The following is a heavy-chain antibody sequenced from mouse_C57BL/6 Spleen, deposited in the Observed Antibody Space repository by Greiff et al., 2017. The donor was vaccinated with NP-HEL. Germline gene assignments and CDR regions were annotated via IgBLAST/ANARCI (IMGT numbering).Heavy chain of an antibody. CDR2: INPNNGGT. CDR3: ARMGYDYYGSSYSAWFAY. D-gene: IGHD1-1*01. J-gene: IGHJ3*01. CDR1: GYTFTDYN. Sequence: VQLQQSGPELVKPGASVKIPCKASGYTFTDYNMDWVKQSHGKSLEWIGDINPNNGGTIYNQKFKGKATLTVDKSSSTAYMELRSLTSEDTAVYYCARMGYDYYGSSYSAWFAYWGQGTLVTVSA. V-gene: IGHV1-18*01.